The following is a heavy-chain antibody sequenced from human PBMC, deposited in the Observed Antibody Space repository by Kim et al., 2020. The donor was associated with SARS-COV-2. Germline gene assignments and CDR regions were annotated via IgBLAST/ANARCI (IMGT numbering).Heavy chain of an antibody. V-gene: IGHV3-7*01. Sequence: GGSLRLSCAASGFTFTKYWMSWVRQAPEKGLEWVANIKEDGSEKYYVDSVKGRFTISRDNSKNSLDLQMNSLRVEDTAIYFCGRDYSYWGRGTLVTVST. CDR2: IKEDGSEK. CDR3: GRDYSY. J-gene: IGHJ4*02. D-gene: IGHD1-26*01. CDR1: GFTFTKYW.